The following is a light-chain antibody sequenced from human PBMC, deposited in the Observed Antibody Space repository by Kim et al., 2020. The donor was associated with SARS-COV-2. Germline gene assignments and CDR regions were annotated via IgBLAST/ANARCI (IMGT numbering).Light chain of an antibody. CDR2: DSD. J-gene: IGLJ3*02. Sequence: GKRLAIACSGSSYNIGSHDINWCQHLPGTAPNLLIYDSDQWASGVPERLSASNSGTSASLAISGLQSEDEADYYCAAWDDSLNGWVFGGGTQLTVL. CDR1: SYNIGSHD. CDR3: AAWDDSLNGWV. V-gene: IGLV1-44*01.